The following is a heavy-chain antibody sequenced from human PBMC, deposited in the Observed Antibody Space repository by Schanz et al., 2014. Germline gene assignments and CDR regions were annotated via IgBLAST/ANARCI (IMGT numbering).Heavy chain of an antibody. CDR3: ARVYRWQHILGHFDS. V-gene: IGHV1-2*02. D-gene: IGHD6-13*01. CDR2: INPDSGDT. Sequence: QVQLVQSGAEVKKPGASVKVSCKASGYSFTDFYIHWLRQAPGQGLEWMGWINPDSGDTNYVQNFQGRVTMTRDTSITTAYMDLSRLTSDDTAVYYCARVYRWQHILGHFDSWGQGSLVTVSS. CDR1: GYSFTDFY. J-gene: IGHJ4*02.